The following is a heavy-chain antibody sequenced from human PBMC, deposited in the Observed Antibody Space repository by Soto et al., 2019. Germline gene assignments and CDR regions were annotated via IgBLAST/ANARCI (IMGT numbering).Heavy chain of an antibody. CDR3: ARPNYYDSSGYFDY. CDR1: GGSISSSNW. Sequence: SETLSLTCAVSGGSISSSNWWSWVRQPPGKGLEWIGEIYHSGSTNYNPSLKSRVTISVDKSKNQFSLKLSSVTAADTAVYYCARPNYYDSSGYFDYWGQGTLVTVSS. D-gene: IGHD3-22*01. CDR2: IYHSGST. J-gene: IGHJ4*02. V-gene: IGHV4-4*02.